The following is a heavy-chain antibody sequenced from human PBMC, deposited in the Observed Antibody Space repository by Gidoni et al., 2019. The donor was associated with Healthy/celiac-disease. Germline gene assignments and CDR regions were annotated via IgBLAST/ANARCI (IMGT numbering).Heavy chain of an antibody. Sequence: QVQLVESGGGVVQPGRSLRLSCSASGFTFSSYGMHWVRQAPGKGLEWVAVISYDGSNKYYADSVKGRFTISRDNSKNTLYLQMNSLRAEDTAVYYCAKDSVGSCSGGSCSGWFYYYYGMDVWGQGTTVTVSS. CDR2: ISYDGSNK. CDR3: AKDSVGSCSGGSCSGWFYYYYGMDV. J-gene: IGHJ6*02. V-gene: IGHV3-30*18. CDR1: GFTFSSYG. D-gene: IGHD2-15*01.